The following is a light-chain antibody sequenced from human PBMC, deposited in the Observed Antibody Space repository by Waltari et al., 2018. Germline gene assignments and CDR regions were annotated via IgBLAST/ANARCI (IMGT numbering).Light chain of an antibody. CDR1: SNAAGNFKR. Sequence: QSALTQPASVSGSPGQSITISSTGTSNAAGNFKRFPSYQQHPGKAPKLMIYSVSKRPSGVSDRFSGAKSGDMASLTISGLQPEDEAEYFCSSYAGSSKGVFGGGTKVTVL. CDR2: SVS. V-gene: IGLV2-23*02. CDR3: SSYAGSSKGV. J-gene: IGLJ2*01.